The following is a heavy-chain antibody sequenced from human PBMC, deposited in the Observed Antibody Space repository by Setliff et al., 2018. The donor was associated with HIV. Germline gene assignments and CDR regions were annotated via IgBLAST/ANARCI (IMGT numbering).Heavy chain of an antibody. D-gene: IGHD5-18*01. V-gene: IGHV3-15*01. CDR1: GFTFSNAW. CDR3: TTGPAYSFGNQFYYGIDV. J-gene: IGHJ6*02. Sequence: GESLKISCAASGFTFSNAWMSWVRQAPGKGLEWVGRIKSKTDGGTTDYAAPVKGRFTISRDDSKTTLYLQMDSLKTEDTAVYYCTTGPAYSFGNQFYYGIDVWGQGTTVTVSS. CDR2: IKSKTDGGTT.